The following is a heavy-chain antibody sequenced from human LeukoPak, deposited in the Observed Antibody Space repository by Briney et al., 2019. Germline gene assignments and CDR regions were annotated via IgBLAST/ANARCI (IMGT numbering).Heavy chain of an antibody. CDR3: ANSPVYSSSWADFDY. Sequence: GGSLRLSCAASGFTFSSYSMNWVRQAPGKGLEWVSSISSSSSYIYYADSVKGRFTISRDNSKNTLYLQMNSLRAEDTAVYYCANSPVYSSSWADFDYWGQGTLVTVSS. CDR2: ISSSSSYI. D-gene: IGHD6-13*01. V-gene: IGHV3-21*01. CDR1: GFTFSSYS. J-gene: IGHJ4*02.